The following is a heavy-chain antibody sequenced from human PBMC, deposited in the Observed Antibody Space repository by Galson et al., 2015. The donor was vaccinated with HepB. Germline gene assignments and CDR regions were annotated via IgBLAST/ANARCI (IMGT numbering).Heavy chain of an antibody. CDR1: GGSFSGYY. CDR3: ARGGGRGYDKALSY. D-gene: IGHD3-22*01. Sequence: SETLSLTCAVYGGSFSGYYWSWIRQPPGKGLEWIGEINHSGSTNYNPSLKSRVTISVDTSKNQFSLKLSSVTAADTAVYYCARGGGRGYDKALSYWGQGTLVTVSS. CDR2: INHSGST. V-gene: IGHV4-34*01. J-gene: IGHJ4*02.